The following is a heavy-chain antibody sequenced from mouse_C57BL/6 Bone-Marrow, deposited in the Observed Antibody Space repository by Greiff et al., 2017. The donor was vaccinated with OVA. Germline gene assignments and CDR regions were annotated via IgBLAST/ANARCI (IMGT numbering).Heavy chain of an antibody. CDR2: IAPNSGGT. D-gene: IGHD2-12*01. J-gene: IGHJ2*01. CDR3: ARLVSSDS. V-gene: IGHV1-72*01. CDR1: GYTFTSYW. Sequence: QVQLKQPGAELVKPGASVKLSCKASGYTFTSYWLHWVKQRTGRGLEWIGRIAPNSGGTKYNEKFQSKATLTVDKPYSTAYMQRSSLTSDDSAVYYCARLVSSDSWGQGTTLTVSS.